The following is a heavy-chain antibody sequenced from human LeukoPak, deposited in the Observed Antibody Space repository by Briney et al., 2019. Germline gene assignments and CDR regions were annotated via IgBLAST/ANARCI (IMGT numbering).Heavy chain of an antibody. J-gene: IGHJ4*02. CDR2: MNPNSGNT. Sequence: RASVKVSCKASGYTFTSYDINWVRQATGQGLEWMGWMNPNSGNTGYAQKFQGRVTITRDTSASTAYMELSSLRSEDTAVYYCARQSIAAAGKGSFDYWGQGTLVTVSS. CDR3: ARQSIAAAGKGSFDY. D-gene: IGHD6-13*01. CDR1: GYTFTSYD. V-gene: IGHV1-8*03.